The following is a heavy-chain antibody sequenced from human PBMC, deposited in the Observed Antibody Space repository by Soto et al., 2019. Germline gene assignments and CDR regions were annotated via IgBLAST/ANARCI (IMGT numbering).Heavy chain of an antibody. V-gene: IGHV4-34*01. D-gene: IGHD3-22*01. CDR1: GGSFSDYS. J-gene: IGHJ4*02. CDR2: INESGST. CDR3: ARGSHTLHSYDRSGCYHYVDY. Sequence: QVQLQQWGAGLLKPSETLSLTCAVYGGSFSDYSWTWIRQPPGKGLEWIGEINESGSTNYTPSLARRVTISRDTSNNRFSLKLSAVTAADTAVYYCARGSHTLHSYDRSGCYHYVDYWGQGSLLTVSS.